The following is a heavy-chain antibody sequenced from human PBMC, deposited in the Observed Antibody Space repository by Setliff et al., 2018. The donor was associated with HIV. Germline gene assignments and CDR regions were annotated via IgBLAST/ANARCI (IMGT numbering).Heavy chain of an antibody. D-gene: IGHD4-4*01. V-gene: IGHV4-39*01. CDR2: IYYNEKT. J-gene: IGHJ5*01. Sequence: SETLSLTCTVSGGSASNSRYYWAWIRQPPGKGLEYIGSIYYNEKTYYSPSLKSRVTISIDTSKNQFSLNLTSVTAADSAVYYCAAPRGMTTIFDFWGQGTLVTVSS. CDR3: AAPRGMTTIFDF. CDR1: GGSASNSRYY.